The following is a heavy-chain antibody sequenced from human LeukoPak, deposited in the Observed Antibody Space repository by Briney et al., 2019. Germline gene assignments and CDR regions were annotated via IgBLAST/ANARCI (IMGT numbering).Heavy chain of an antibody. D-gene: IGHD6-13*01. CDR1: GYTFTGYY. CDR2: INPNSGGT. J-gene: IGHJ6*03. CDR3: ARDPYSSSWTYYYYYYMDV. V-gene: IGHV1-2*02. Sequence: ASVKVSCKASGYTFTGYYMHWVRQAPGQGLEWMGWINPNSGGTNYAQKFQGRVTMTRDTSISTAYMELSRLRPDDTAVYYCARDPYSSSWTYYYYYYMDVWGKGTTVTISS.